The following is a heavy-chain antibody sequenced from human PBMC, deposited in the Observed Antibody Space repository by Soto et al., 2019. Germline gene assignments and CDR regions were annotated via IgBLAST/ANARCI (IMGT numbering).Heavy chain of an antibody. J-gene: IGHJ3*02. Sequence: GGSLRLSCAASGFTFSSYGMHWVRQAPGKGLEWVAFISYDGSNKYYADSVKGRFTISRDNSKNTLYLQMNSLRAEDTAVYYCAKDEGGGGSSSDAFDIWGQGKRVTVS. V-gene: IGHV3-30*18. CDR1: GFTFSSYG. CDR3: AKDEGGGGSSSDAFDI. D-gene: IGHD2-15*01. CDR2: ISYDGSNK.